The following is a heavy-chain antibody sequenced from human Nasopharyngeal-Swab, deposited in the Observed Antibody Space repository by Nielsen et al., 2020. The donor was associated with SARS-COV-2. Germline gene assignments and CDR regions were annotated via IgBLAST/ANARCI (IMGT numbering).Heavy chain of an antibody. J-gene: IGHJ4*02. Sequence: SETLSLTCTVSGGSISSSSYYWGWIRQPPGKGLEWIGSIYYSGSTYYNPSLKSRVTISVETSKNQFPPKLSSGTAADTAVYYCARQHRSQYYDILTGYYEDYYFDYWGQGTLVTVSS. D-gene: IGHD3-9*01. CDR1: GGSISSSSYY. CDR2: IYYSGST. CDR3: ARQHRSQYYDILTGYYEDYYFDY. V-gene: IGHV4-39*01.